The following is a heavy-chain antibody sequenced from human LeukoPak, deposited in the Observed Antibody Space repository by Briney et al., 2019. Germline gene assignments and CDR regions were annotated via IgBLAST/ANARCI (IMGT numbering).Heavy chain of an antibody. J-gene: IGHJ4*02. D-gene: IGHD3-9*01. CDR2: FDPEDGET. Sequence: VASVKVSCKVSGYTLTELSMHWVRQAPGKGLEWMGGFDPEDGETIYAQKFQGRVTMTEDTSTDTAYMELSSLRSEDTAVYYCASDILTGYSADYWGQGTLVTASS. CDR3: ASDILTGYSADY. V-gene: IGHV1-24*01. CDR1: GYTLTELS.